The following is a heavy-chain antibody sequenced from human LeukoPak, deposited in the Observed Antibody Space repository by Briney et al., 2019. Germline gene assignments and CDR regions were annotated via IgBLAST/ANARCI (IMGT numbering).Heavy chain of an antibody. D-gene: IGHD3-3*01. J-gene: IGHJ3*02. CDR3: ANCQSGHDAFDI. CDR1: GFTFSSYG. Sequence: PGGSLRLSCAASGFTFSSYGMHWVRQAPGEGLEWVAFIRYDGGNKYYADSVKGRFTISRDNSKNTLYLQMNSLRAEDTAVYYCANCQSGHDAFDIWGQGTMVTVSS. V-gene: IGHV3-30*02. CDR2: IRYDGGNK.